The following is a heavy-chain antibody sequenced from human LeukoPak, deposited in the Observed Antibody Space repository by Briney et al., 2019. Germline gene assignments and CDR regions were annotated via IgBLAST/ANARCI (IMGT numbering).Heavy chain of an antibody. V-gene: IGHV3-11*01. J-gene: IGHJ4*02. D-gene: IGHD2-2*01. CDR1: GFTFSDYY. CDR2: ISSSGSTI. CDR3: ASAVVPAVDDY. Sequence: GGSLRLSCAASGFTFSDYYMSWIRQAPGKGLEWVSYISSSGSTIYYADSVKGRFTISRDNAKNSLYPQMNSLRAEDTAVYYCASAVVPAVDDYWGQGTLVTVSS.